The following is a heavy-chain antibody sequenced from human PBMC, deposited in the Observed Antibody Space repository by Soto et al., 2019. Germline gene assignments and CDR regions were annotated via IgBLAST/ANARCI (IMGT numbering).Heavy chain of an antibody. CDR1: GFTFSTYS. Sequence: GGSLRLSCAASGFTFSTYSLNWVRQAPGKGLEWVSYISSGSSIIYYADSVKGRFTISRDNAKNSLYLQMNSLRDEDTAVYYCATERSGFDYWGQGTLVTVS. J-gene: IGHJ4*02. CDR2: ISSGSSII. CDR3: ATERSGFDY. V-gene: IGHV3-48*02.